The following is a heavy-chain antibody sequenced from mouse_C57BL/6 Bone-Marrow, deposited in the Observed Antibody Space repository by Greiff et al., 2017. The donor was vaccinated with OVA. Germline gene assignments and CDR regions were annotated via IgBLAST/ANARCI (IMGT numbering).Heavy chain of an antibody. J-gene: IGHJ3*01. V-gene: IGHV5-4*01. CDR2: ISDGGRYT. D-gene: IGHD2-4*01. CDR1: GFTFSSYA. CDR3: ARALYDYSWFAD. Sequence: VQLKESGGGLVKPGGSLKLSCAASGFTFSSYAMSWVRQTPEKRLAWVATISDGGRYTYYPDNVKGRFTISRDNAKNNLYLQMSHLKSEDTAMYYCARALYDYSWFADWGQGTLVTVSA.